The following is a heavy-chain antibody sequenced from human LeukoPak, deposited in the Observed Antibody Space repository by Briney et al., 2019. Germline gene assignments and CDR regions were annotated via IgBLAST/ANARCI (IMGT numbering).Heavy chain of an antibody. J-gene: IGHJ3*02. CDR2: IYYSGST. CDR3: ARFRGGYAFDI. CDR1: GGSISSYY. D-gene: IGHD3-16*01. V-gene: IGHV4-59*01. Sequence: SETLFLTCTVSGGSISSYYWSWIRQPPGKGLEWIGYIYYSGSTNYNPSLKSRVTISVDTSKNQFSLKLSSVTAADTAVYYCARFRGGYAFDIWGQGTMVTVSS.